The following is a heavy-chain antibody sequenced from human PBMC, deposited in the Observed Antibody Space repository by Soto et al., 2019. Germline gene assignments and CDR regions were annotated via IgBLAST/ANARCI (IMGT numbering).Heavy chain of an antibody. CDR1: GVSISSSSHY. CDR3: ARQGRTYWYFDL. J-gene: IGHJ2*01. Sequence: SETLSLTCPVSGVSISSSSHYWGWIRQPPGKGLEWIGSIYYSGSTYYNPSLKSRVTISADTSKNQFSLKLSSVTAADTAVYYCARQGRTYWYFDLWGRRTLVAVSS. CDR2: IYYSGST. V-gene: IGHV4-39*01.